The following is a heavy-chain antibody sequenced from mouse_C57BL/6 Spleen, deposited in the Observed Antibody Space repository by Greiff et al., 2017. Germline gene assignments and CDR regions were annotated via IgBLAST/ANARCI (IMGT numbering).Heavy chain of an antibody. J-gene: IGHJ3*01. V-gene: IGHV5-17*01. Sequence: EVQLVESGGGLVKPGGSLKLSCAASGFTFSDYGMHWVRQAPEKGLEWVAYISSGSSTIYYADTVKGRFTISRDNAKNTLFLQMTSLRSEDTAMYYCERGDYEGFAYWGQGTLVTVSA. D-gene: IGHD2-4*01. CDR3: ERGDYEGFAY. CDR2: ISSGSSTI. CDR1: GFTFSDYG.